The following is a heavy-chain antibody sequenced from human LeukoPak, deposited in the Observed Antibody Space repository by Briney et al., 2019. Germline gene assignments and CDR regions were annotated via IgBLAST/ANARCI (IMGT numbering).Heavy chain of an antibody. CDR3: ARETSQKGAHYMDV. V-gene: IGHV4-59*01. Sequence: SETLSLTCTVSGGSISSYYWSWIRQPPGKGLEWIGYIYYSGSTNYNPSLKSRVTISVDTSKNQFPLKLSSVTAADTAVYYCARETSQKGAHYMDVWGKGTTVSISS. J-gene: IGHJ6*03. D-gene: IGHD3-16*01. CDR2: IYYSGST. CDR1: GGSISSYY.